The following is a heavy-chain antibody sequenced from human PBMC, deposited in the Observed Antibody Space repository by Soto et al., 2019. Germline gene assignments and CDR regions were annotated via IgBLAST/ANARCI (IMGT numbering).Heavy chain of an antibody. D-gene: IGHD1-7*01. CDR3: AREGWNYYQDFDY. J-gene: IGHJ4*02. CDR2: INPNSGGT. V-gene: IGHV1-2*02. CDR1: GYTFTGYY. Sequence: GASVKVSCKASGYTFTGYYMHWVRQAPGQGLEWMGWINPNSGGTNYAQKFQGRVTMTRDTSISTAYMELSRLRSDDTAVYYCAREGWNYYQDFDYWGQGTLVTVSS.